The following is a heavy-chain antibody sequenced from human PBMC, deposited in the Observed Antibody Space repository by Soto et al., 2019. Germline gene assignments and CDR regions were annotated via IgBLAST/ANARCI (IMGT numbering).Heavy chain of an antibody. D-gene: IGHD3-16*01. CDR2: INHRGST. J-gene: IGHJ6*02. CDR1: GGSFSGYY. V-gene: IGHV4-34*01. CDR3: ARGPDGGKYYYYYGMDV. Sequence: QVQLQQWGAGLLKPSETLSLTCAVYGGSFSGYYWSWIRQPPGKGLEWIGEINHRGSTNYNPSHKSGVTISVDTSKNQFSLKLSSVTAADTAVYYCARGPDGGKYYYYYGMDVWGQGTTVTVSS.